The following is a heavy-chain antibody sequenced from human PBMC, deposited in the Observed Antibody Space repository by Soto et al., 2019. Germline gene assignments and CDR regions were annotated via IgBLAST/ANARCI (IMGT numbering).Heavy chain of an antibody. D-gene: IGHD3-3*01. J-gene: IGHJ6*02. CDR2: INPSGGST. CDR3: ARGTYDFWSGYYYYYYGMDV. Sequence: ASVKVSCKASGYTFTSNYMHWVRQAPGQGLEWMGIINPSGGSTSYAQKFQGRVTMTRDTSTSTVYMELSSLRSEDTAVYYCARGTYDFWSGYYYYYYGMDVWGQGTTVTVSS. V-gene: IGHV1-46*01. CDR1: GYTFTSNY.